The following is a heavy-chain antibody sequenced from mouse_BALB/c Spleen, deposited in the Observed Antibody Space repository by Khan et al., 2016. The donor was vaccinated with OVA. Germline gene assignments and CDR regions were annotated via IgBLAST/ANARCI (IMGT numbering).Heavy chain of an antibody. Sequence: VQLQQSGPGLVQPSQSLSITCTVSGFSLTTYGVHWVRQSPGKGLEWLGVIWSGGSTDYNAAFISRLSISKDSSKSQVFFKMNSLQVNDTAIYYCARNYDYGEGLAYWGQGTLVTVSA. V-gene: IGHV2-2*02. J-gene: IGHJ3*01. D-gene: IGHD2-4*01. CDR3: ARNYDYGEGLAY. CDR2: IWSGGST. CDR1: GFSLTTYG.